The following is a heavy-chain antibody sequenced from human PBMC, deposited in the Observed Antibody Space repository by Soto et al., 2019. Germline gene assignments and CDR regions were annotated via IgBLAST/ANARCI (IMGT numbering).Heavy chain of an antibody. CDR2: IKQDGSEK. V-gene: IGHV3-7*01. J-gene: IGHJ4*02. CDR1: GFAFSDSY. CDR3: TTENFDY. Sequence: LRLSCAASGFAFSDSYMTWVRQAPGKGLEWVANIKQDGSEKYYVDSVKGRFAISRDNARNSLYLQMNSLRAEDTAVYYCTTENFDYWGQGTLVTVSS.